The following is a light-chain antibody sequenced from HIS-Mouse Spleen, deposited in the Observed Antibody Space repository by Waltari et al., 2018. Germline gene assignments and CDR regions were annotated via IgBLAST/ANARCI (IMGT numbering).Light chain of an antibody. V-gene: IGLV2-14*03. CDR3: SSYTSSSTPYV. CDR1: SSDVGGYNY. Sequence: QSALTQPASVSGSPGQSITISCTGTSSDVGGYNYVSWYQQHPGKAPKLRIYDVSNRPSGVANRFSGSKSGNTASLTSSGLQAEDEADYYCSSYTSSSTPYVFGTGTKVTVL. CDR2: DVS. J-gene: IGLJ1*01.